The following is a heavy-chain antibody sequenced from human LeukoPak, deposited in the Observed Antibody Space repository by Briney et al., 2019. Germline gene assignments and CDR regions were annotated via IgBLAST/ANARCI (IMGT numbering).Heavy chain of an antibody. CDR3: AKAEDIVVVPAALDY. Sequence: GGSLRLSCAVSGFTFSNEAMGWVRQLRGGGLEWVSTISPGGGTTYYAESMKGRFTISRDNSKNTLYLQMNSLRAEDTAVYYCAKAEDIVVVPAALDYWGQGTLVTVSS. CDR2: ISPGGGTT. D-gene: IGHD2-2*01. CDR1: GFTFSNEA. V-gene: IGHV3-23*01. J-gene: IGHJ4*02.